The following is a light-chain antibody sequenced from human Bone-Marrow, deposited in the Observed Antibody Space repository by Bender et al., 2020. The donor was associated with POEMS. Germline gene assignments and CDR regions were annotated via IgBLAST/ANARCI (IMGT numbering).Light chain of an antibody. J-gene: IGLJ2*01. CDR1: SSDVGTYNL. CDR2: EGS. Sequence: QSALTQPASVSGSPGQSITISCTATSSDVGTYNLVSWYQQHPGKAPKLMIYEGSKRPSGVSNRFSGSKSDNTASLTISGLQAEDEADYYCCSYGGSTVVFGGGTKLTVL. CDR3: CSYGGSTVV. V-gene: IGLV2-23*01.